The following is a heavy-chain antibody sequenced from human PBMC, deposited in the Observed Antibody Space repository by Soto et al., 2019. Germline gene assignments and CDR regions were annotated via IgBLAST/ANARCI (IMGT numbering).Heavy chain of an antibody. V-gene: IGHV4-34*01. Sequence: QVQLQQWGAGLLKPSETLSLTCAVYGGSFSGYYWSWIRQPPGKGLEWIGEINHSGSTNYNPSLKSRVNISVDTSKNQFSLKLSSVTAADTAVYYCARREYYQLLYVWFDPWGQGTLVTVSS. J-gene: IGHJ5*02. D-gene: IGHD2-2*02. CDR1: GGSFSGYY. CDR3: ARREYYQLLYVWFDP. CDR2: INHSGST.